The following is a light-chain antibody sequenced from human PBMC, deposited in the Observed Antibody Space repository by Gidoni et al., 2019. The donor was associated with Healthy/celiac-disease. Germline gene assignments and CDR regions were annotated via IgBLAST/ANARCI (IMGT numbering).Light chain of an antibody. CDR3: SSYTSSSTRV. J-gene: IGLJ1*01. Sequence: QSALNQPASVSGSPGQSITISCTGTSSDVVGYNYVSWYQQHPGKAPKLMIYDVSNRPSGVSNRFSGSKSGNTASLTISGLQAEDEADYYCSSYTSSSTRVFGTGTKVTVL. CDR1: SSDVVGYNY. CDR2: DVS. V-gene: IGLV2-14*03.